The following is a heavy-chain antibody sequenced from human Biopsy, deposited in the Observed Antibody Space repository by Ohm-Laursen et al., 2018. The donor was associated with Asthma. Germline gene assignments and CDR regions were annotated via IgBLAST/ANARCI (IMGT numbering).Heavy chain of an antibody. V-gene: IGHV4-34*01. CDR3: ARGPELDV. CDR2: TNERGVT. J-gene: IGHJ6*02. CDR1: PGSFSGFF. Sequence: LSLTCGVYPGSFSGFFWTWIRQSPGKGLEWIGETNERGVTNNNPSLKSRVIISIDTYWNRVSLKLTSVTAADTAVYYCARGPELDVWGQGTTVTVSS.